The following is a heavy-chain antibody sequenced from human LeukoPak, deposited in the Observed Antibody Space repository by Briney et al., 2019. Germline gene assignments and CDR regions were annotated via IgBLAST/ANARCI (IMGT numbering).Heavy chain of an antibody. CDR2: IYPGDSDT. Sequence: GESLKISCKGYGYSFTSYWIGWVRQMPGKGLEWMGIIYPGDSDTRYSPSFQGQVTISVDKSISTAYLQWSSLKASDTAMYYCARHPGTPSDAFDIWGQGTMVTVSS. CDR3: ARHPGTPSDAFDI. J-gene: IGHJ3*02. CDR1: GYSFTSYW. V-gene: IGHV5-51*01.